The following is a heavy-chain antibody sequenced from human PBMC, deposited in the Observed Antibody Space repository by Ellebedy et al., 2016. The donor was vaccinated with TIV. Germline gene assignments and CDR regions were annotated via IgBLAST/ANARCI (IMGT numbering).Heavy chain of an antibody. D-gene: IGHD1-1*01. CDR2: VEADGTT. Sequence: PGGSLRLSCTASGFTFTSAWMMNWVRQAPGKGLEWIGRVEADGTTDCAAPLKGRCTISRDDSKNALYLQMSSLTTDDTAVYYCTTRLTTTNDNWGQGTLVTVSS. J-gene: IGHJ4*02. CDR1: GFTFTSAW. V-gene: IGHV3-15*04. CDR3: TTRLTTTNDN.